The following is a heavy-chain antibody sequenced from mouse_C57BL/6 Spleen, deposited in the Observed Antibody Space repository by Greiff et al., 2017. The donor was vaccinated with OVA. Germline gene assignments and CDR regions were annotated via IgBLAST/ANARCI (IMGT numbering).Heavy chain of an antibody. CDR1: GYTFTEYT. D-gene: IGHD6-1*01. J-gene: IGHJ2*01. V-gene: IGHV1-62-2*01. CDR2: FYPGSGST. CDR3: ARHEGGVLPLDY. Sequence: QVQLQQSGAELVKPGASVKLSCKASGYTFTEYTIHWVKQRSGQGLEWIGWFYPGSGSTKYNEKFKDKATLTADKSSSTVYMEISKVTAVDSADYVCARHEGGVLPLDYWGQGTTLTVSA.